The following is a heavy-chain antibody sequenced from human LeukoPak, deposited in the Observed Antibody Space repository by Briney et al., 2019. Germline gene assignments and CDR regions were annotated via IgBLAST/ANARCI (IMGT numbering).Heavy chain of an antibody. CDR2: ISGSGRST. J-gene: IGHJ4*02. Sequence: PGGSLRLSCAASGFTFSSYAMSWVRQAPGKGLEWVSAISGSGRSTYYADSVKGRFTISRDNSKNTLYLQMNSLRAEDTAVYYCAKDPATYYYGSGRNDMDYWGQGTLVTVSS. V-gene: IGHV3-23*01. D-gene: IGHD3-10*01. CDR3: AKDPATYYYGSGRNDMDY. CDR1: GFTFSSYA.